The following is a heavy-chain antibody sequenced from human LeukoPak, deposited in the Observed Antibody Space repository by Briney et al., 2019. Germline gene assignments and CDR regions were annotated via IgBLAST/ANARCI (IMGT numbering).Heavy chain of an antibody. D-gene: IGHD3-16*01. Sequence: GGSLRLSXAASGFTFSSYSMNWVSQAPGKGLEWVSYISSSSSTIYYADSVKGRFTISRDNAKNSLYLQMNSLRAEDTAVYYCARGLGLPLYDYSGYWGQGTLVTVSS. CDR3: ARGLGLPLYDYSGY. CDR1: GFTFSSYS. V-gene: IGHV3-48*01. CDR2: ISSSSSTI. J-gene: IGHJ4*02.